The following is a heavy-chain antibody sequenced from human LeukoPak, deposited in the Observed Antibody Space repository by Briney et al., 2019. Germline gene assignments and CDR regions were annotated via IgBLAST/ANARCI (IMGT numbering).Heavy chain of an antibody. CDR1: GYTFTKYH. Sequence: WASVNVSCKSSGYTFTKYHINWVRQAPGQGLEGMGWINPNSGGTKYAQKFQGRVTMTRDTSITTAYMELSRVRSDDTAVYFCATFYYYDTRAFDYWGQGTLVTVSS. D-gene: IGHD3-22*01. J-gene: IGHJ4*02. CDR2: INPNSGGT. CDR3: ATFYYYDTRAFDY. V-gene: IGHV1-2*02.